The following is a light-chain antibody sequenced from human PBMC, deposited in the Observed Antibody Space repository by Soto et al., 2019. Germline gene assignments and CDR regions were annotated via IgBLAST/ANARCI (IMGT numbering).Light chain of an antibody. J-gene: IGKJ1*01. V-gene: IGKV3-15*01. CDR3: QHYKTWPLA. Sequence: EIVMTQSPATLSVFPGERAALSCIASQTVGSDLAWYQQRPGQPPRLLVYGAATRATGVPARFSGSGSGTEFTLTISSLQSEDFAVYYCQHYKTWPLAFGQGTKVETK. CDR1: QTVGSD. CDR2: GAA.